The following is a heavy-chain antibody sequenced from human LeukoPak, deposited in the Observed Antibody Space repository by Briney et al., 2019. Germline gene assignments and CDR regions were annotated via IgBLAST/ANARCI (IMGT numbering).Heavy chain of an antibody. V-gene: IGHV1-2*04. CDR3: ARGIEGGSGSYSKLPGGY. CDR2: ITPRSGGT. Sequence: ASVKVSCKASGYTFTGYYMHWVRQAPGQGLEWMGWITPRSGGTNYAQKFQGWVTMTRDTSISTAYLELSRLRSDDTAVYYCARGIEGGSGSYSKLPGGYWGQGTLVTVS. D-gene: IGHD1-26*01. J-gene: IGHJ4*02. CDR1: GYTFTGYY.